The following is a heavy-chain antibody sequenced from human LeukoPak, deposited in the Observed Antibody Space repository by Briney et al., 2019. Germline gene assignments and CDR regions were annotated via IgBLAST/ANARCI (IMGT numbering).Heavy chain of an antibody. CDR2: IKSKTDGGTA. CDR3: TTGPR. J-gene: IGHJ4*02. CDR1: GFTFSNAW. V-gene: IGHV3-15*01. Sequence: GGSLRLSCTASGFTFSNAWMSWVRQAPGKGPEWVGRIKSKTDGGTADYAAPVEGRFTIARDESKNTLYLQMNSLKPEDTAVYSCTTGPRGGQGALVTVSS.